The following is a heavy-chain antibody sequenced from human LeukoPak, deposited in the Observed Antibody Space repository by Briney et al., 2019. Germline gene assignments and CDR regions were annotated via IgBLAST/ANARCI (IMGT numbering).Heavy chain of an antibody. CDR3: ARDNKDSYGYGYYYYYMDV. V-gene: IGHV4-39*07. J-gene: IGHJ6*03. CDR2: IYYSGST. CDR1: GGSISSSSYY. D-gene: IGHD5-18*01. Sequence: SETLSLTCTVSGGSISSSSYYWGWIRQPPGKGLEWIGSIYYSGSTYYNPSLKSRATISMDTSKNQFSLKLSSVTAADTAVHYCARDNKDSYGYGYYYYYMDVWGKGTTVTVSS.